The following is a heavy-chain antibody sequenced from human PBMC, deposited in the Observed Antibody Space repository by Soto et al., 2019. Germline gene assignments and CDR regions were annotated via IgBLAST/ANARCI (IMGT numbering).Heavy chain of an antibody. D-gene: IGHD5-12*01. CDR2: IYYSGST. Sequence: SETLSLTSTVSGGSISSYYWSWIRQPPGKGLEWIGYIYYSGSTNYNPSLKSRVTISVDTSKNQFSLKLSSVTAADTAVYYCARHGPVATINYFDYWGQGTLVTVSS. J-gene: IGHJ4*02. V-gene: IGHV4-59*01. CDR1: GGSISSYY. CDR3: ARHGPVATINYFDY.